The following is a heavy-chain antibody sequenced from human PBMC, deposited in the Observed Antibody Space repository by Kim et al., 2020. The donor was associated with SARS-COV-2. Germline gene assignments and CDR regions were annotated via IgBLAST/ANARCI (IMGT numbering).Heavy chain of an antibody. CDR3: AKDRARGDYVFDF. Sequence: GGSLRLSCAASGFTFSSYAMNWVRQAPGKGLEWVSTINDSGGRTYYTDSVKGRFTISRDNSKNTLYLQMNSLRVEDTAVYYCAKDRARGDYVFDFWGQGTLVTVSS. CDR2: INDSGGRT. J-gene: IGHJ4*02. CDR1: GFTFSSYA. D-gene: IGHD4-17*01. V-gene: IGHV3-23*01.